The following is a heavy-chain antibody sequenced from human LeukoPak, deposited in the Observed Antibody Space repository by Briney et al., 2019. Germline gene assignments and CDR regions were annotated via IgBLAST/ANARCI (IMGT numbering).Heavy chain of an antibody. V-gene: IGHV3-30*02. CDR1: GFTFSSYG. CDR2: IRYDGSNK. CDR3: AKPAGSAVAPFDY. J-gene: IGHJ4*02. D-gene: IGHD2-15*01. Sequence: TGGSLRLSCAASGFTFSSYGMHWVRQAPGKGLEWVAFIRYDGSNKYYADSVKGRFTISRDNSKNTLYLQMNSLRAEDTAVYYCAKPAGSAVAPFDYWGQGTLVTVSS.